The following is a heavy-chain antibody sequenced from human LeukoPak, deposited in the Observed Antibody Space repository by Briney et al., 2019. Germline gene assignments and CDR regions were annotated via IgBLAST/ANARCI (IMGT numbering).Heavy chain of an antibody. CDR1: GFTFSNYV. CDR3: ARGLGGPNLMFDY. J-gene: IGHJ4*02. D-gene: IGHD2-8*01. Sequence: PGGSLRLSCAASGFTFSNYVMYWVRQAPGKGLEWVSVIYSGGSTFYADYVKGRFTISRDNSKNTLYLQMNSLRGEDTAMYYYARGLGGPNLMFDYWGQGTLVTVSS. CDR2: IYSGGST. V-gene: IGHV3-53*01.